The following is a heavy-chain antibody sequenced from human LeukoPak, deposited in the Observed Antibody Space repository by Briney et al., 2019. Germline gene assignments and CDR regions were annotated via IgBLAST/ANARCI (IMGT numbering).Heavy chain of an antibody. Sequence: GGSLRLSCAASGFTFIDYDMHWVRQVIGKGLEWVSAIGIRGDTHYSGSVKGRFTISRENAESSSYLQMNSLRAEDTAVYYCARGGIQVSGIDEFDYWGQGALVTVSS. CDR3: ARGGIQVSGIDEFDY. J-gene: IGHJ4*02. CDR2: IGIRGDT. D-gene: IGHD6-19*01. CDR1: GFTFIDYD. V-gene: IGHV3-13*01.